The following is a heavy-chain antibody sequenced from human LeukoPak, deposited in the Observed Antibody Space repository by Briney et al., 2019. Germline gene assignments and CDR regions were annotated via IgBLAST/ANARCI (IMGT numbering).Heavy chain of an antibody. V-gene: IGHV3-7*03. CDR3: ARTPYCIGGSCRFDY. CDR1: GFTSSSYW. D-gene: IGHD2-15*01. CDR2: IKQDGSEK. J-gene: IGHJ4*02. Sequence: GGSLRLSCAVSGFTSSSYWMSWVRQAPGKGLEWVANIKQDGSEKYYVDSVKGRFTISRDNAKNSLYLQMNSLRAEDTAVYYCARTPYCIGGSCRFDYWGQGTLVTVSS.